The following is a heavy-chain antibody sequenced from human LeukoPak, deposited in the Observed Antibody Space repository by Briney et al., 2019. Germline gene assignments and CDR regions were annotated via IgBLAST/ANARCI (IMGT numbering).Heavy chain of an antibody. Sequence: PGGSLRLSCAASGFTFSNAWMSWVRQAPGKGLEWVGRIKSKTDGGTTDYAAPVEGRFTITRHDSKNTLYLQMNSLKTEDTAVYYCTTGENERYLWFGELLTYWGQGTLVTVSS. CDR2: IKSKTDGGTT. CDR1: GFTFSNAW. J-gene: IGHJ4*02. D-gene: IGHD3-10*01. V-gene: IGHV3-15*01. CDR3: TTGENERYLWFGELLTY.